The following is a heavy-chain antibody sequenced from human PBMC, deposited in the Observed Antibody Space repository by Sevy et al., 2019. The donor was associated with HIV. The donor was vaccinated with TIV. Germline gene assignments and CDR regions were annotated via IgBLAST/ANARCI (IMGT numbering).Heavy chain of an antibody. CDR1: GGTFSSYA. V-gene: IGHV1-69*06. CDR2: IIPIFGTA. CDR3: ASGVLRYFDWSKNYYYYMDV. D-gene: IGHD3-9*01. J-gene: IGHJ6*03. Sequence: ASVKVSCKASGGTFSSYAISWVRQAPGQGLEWMGGIIPIFGTASYAQKFQGRVTITADKSTSTAYMELSSLRSEDTAVYYCASGVLRYFDWSKNYYYYMDVWGKGTTVTVSS.